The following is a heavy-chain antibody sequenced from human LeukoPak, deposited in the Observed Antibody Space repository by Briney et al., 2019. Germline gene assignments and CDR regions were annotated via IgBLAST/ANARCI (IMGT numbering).Heavy chain of an antibody. J-gene: IGHJ4*02. CDR2: ISTYNGNT. CDR3: ARDVKFQVDY. V-gene: IGHV1-18*01. CDR1: GYTFTIQG. D-gene: IGHD2-21*01. Sequence: ASVTVSFTAFGYTFTIQGVSWARQAPGQALDWMGWISTYNGNTNYAQKFQGRVTMTTDTSTSTVYMELRSLRSDDTAVYYCARDVKFQVDYWGQGTLVTVSS.